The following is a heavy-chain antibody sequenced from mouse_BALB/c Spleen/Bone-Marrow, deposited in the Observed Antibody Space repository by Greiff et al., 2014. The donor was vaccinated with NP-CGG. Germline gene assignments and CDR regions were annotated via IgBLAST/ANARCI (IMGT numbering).Heavy chain of an antibody. J-gene: IGHJ4*01. CDR2: IHPSNGRT. Sequence: QVRLQQPGTELVKPGASVKLSCKASGYTFTSYWVHWVKQRPGQGLEWIGEIHPSNGRTNYSEKFKTKATLTVDKSSTTAHMQLRSMTSEDSAVYYSARRTARTMMDNWGQGTSDTVPS. CDR3: ARRTARTMMDN. V-gene: IGHV1S81*02. CDR1: GYTFTSYW. D-gene: IGHD3-2*01.